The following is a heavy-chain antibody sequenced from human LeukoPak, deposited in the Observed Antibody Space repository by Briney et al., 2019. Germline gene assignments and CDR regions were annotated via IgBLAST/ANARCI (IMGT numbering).Heavy chain of an antibody. V-gene: IGHV3-30*03. J-gene: IGHJ4*02. CDR2: ISYDGSNK. CDR3: ARGGYSGYENFDY. CDR1: GFTFSSYG. Sequence: PWGSLRLSCAASGFTFSSYGMHWVRQAPGKGLEWVAVISYDGSNKYYADSVKGRFTISRDNSKNTLYLQMNSLRAEDTAVYYCARGGYSGYENFDYWGQGTLVTVSS. D-gene: IGHD5-12*01.